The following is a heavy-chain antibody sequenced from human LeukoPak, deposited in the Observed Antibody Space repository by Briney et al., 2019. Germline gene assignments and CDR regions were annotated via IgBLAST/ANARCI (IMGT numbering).Heavy chain of an antibody. Sequence: SRTLSLTCAISGDSVSSNSAAWNWIRQSRWRGLEWLGRTYYRSKWYNDYAVSVKSRITINPDTSKNQFSLQLNSVTPEDTAVYYCARVNTLKDYYDHWGQGTLVTVSS. D-gene: IGHD2-2*02. CDR1: GDSVSSNSAA. J-gene: IGHJ4*02. CDR3: ARVNTLKDYYDH. CDR2: TYYRSKWYN. V-gene: IGHV6-1*01.